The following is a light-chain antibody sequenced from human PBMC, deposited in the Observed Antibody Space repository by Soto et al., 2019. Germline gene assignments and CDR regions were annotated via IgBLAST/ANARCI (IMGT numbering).Light chain of an antibody. J-gene: IGLJ1*01. CDR1: SSDVGGYKY. Sequence: QSALTQPPSASGSPGQSVTISCTGTSSDVGGYKYVSWYQQHSDKAPKLMIFEVNKRPSGVPDRFSGSKSGNTASLTVSGLQAEDEADYYCSSYAGINNLGVFGTGTKLTVL. V-gene: IGLV2-8*01. CDR2: EVN. CDR3: SSYAGINNLGV.